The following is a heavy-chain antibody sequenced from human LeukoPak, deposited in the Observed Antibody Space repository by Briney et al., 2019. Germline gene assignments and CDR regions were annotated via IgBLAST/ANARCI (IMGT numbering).Heavy chain of an antibody. Sequence: GGSLRLSCAASGFSFSSYEMNWVRQAPGKGLEWVSYISNGGSTIYYADPVKGRFTISRDNAKNSLYLQLNSLRAEDTAVYYCARESLGTVDYWGQGTLVTVSS. CDR2: ISNGGSTI. J-gene: IGHJ4*02. CDR3: ARESLGTVDY. V-gene: IGHV3-48*03. D-gene: IGHD7-27*01. CDR1: GFSFSSYE.